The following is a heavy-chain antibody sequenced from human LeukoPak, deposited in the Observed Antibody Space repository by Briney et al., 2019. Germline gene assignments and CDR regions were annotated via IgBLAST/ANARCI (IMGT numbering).Heavy chain of an antibody. V-gene: IGHV3-23*01. D-gene: IGHD1-26*01. CDR1: GFTFSSYA. Sequence: PGGSLRLSCAASGFTFSSYAMSWVRQAPGKGLEWVSTISGSDSSTYYADSVRGRFTISRDNSKNTVFLQMNSLRVGDTAIYYCAKDQDVYSGSQSWGQGTLVTVSS. J-gene: IGHJ4*02. CDR2: ISGSDSST. CDR3: AKDQDVYSGSQS.